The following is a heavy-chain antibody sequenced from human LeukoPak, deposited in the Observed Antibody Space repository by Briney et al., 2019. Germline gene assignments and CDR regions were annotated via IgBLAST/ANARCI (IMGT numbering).Heavy chain of an antibody. CDR3: ARAVGPAASYYMDV. Sequence: GESLKISCKASGYTFTNHWIGWVRQMPGKGLEWMGVIFPGDSDTRYSPSFRGQVTISADKSISTAYLQWSSLKASDTAMYYCARAVGPAASYYMDVWGKGTTVTVSS. D-gene: IGHD2-2*01. V-gene: IGHV5-51*01. J-gene: IGHJ6*03. CDR2: IFPGDSDT. CDR1: GYTFTNHW.